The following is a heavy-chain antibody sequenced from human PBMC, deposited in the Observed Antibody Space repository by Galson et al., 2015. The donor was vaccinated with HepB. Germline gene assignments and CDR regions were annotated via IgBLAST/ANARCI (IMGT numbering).Heavy chain of an antibody. D-gene: IGHD2-21*01. Sequence: SVKVSCKASGGTFSGYAISWVRQAPGQGLEWMGIINPSGGSTSYAQKFQGRVTMTRDTSTSTVYMELSSLRSEDTAVYYCARDLTGGGGGIDYWGQGTLVTVSS. CDR2: INPSGGST. CDR3: ARDLTGGGGGIDY. V-gene: IGHV1-46*01. CDR1: GGTFSGYA. J-gene: IGHJ4*02.